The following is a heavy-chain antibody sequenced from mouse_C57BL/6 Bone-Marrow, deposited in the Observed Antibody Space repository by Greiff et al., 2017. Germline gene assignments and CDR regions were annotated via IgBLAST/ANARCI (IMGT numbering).Heavy chain of an antibody. CDR3: ARDLYYGNYDYAMDY. J-gene: IGHJ4*01. D-gene: IGHD2-1*01. CDR1: GYTFTSYW. Sequence: QQSCKASGYTFTSYWMQWVKQRPGQGLEWIGEIDPSDSYTNYNQKFKGKATLTVDTSSSTAYMQLSSLTSEDSAVYYCARDLYYGNYDYAMDYWGQGTSVTVSS. V-gene: IGHV1-50*01. CDR2: IDPSDSYT.